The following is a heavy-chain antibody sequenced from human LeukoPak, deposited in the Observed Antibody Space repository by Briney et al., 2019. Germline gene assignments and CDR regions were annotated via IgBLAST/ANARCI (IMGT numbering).Heavy chain of an antibody. V-gene: IGHV4-38-2*02. Sequence: SETLSLTCTVSGYSISSGYYWGWIRQPPGKGLEWIGSIYHSGGTNYNPSLKSRVTISLDTSKNQFSLKVISVTAADTAVYYCARVAKHFRGGLSFYYMDVWGKGTTVTISS. CDR3: ARVAKHFRGGLSFYYMDV. D-gene: IGHD3-10*01. CDR1: GYSISSGYY. J-gene: IGHJ6*03. CDR2: IYHSGGT.